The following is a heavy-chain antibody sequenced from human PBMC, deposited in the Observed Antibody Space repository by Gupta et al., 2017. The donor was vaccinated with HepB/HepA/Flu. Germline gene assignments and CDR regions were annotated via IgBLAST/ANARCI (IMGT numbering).Heavy chain of an antibody. J-gene: IGHJ4*02. D-gene: IGHD3-10*02. Sequence: EVQLLESGGGLLQPGGSLRLSCAASGFTFSSFDMNWVRQAPGKGLEWVSGINRDAGKTHYADFVKGRFTISRDNSRNTLSLRMTSLRVEDTAVYYCAKALARGRMFYFDSWGQGTLVTVS. CDR2: INRDAGKT. CDR3: AKALARGRMFYFDS. V-gene: IGHV3-23*01. CDR1: GFTFSSFD.